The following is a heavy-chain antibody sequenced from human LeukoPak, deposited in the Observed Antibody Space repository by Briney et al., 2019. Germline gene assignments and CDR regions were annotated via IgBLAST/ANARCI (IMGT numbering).Heavy chain of an antibody. J-gene: IGHJ6*02. V-gene: IGHV3-21*01. CDR2: ISSSSSYI. D-gene: IGHD3-10*01. CDR3: AREGVRGIYYYYGMDV. Sequence: PGGSLRLSCAASGFTFSSYSMNWVRQAPGKGLGWVSSISSSSSYIYYADSVKGRFTISRDNAKNSLYLQMNSLRAEDTAVYYCAREGVRGIYYYYGMDVWGQGTTVTVSS. CDR1: GFTFSSYS.